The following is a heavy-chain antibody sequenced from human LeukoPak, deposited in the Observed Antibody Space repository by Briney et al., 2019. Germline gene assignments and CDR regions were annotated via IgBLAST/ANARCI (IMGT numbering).Heavy chain of an antibody. CDR2: INHSGST. Sequence: PSETLSLTCAVYGGSFSGYYWSWIRQPPGKGLEWIGEINHSGSTNYNPSLKSRVTISVDTSKNQFSLKLSSVTGADTAVYYCARGRPRYSGYDAQPPNYYYDYMDVWGKGTTVTVSS. J-gene: IGHJ6*03. CDR1: GGSFSGYY. V-gene: IGHV4-34*01. CDR3: ARGRPRYSGYDAQPPNYYYDYMDV. D-gene: IGHD5-12*01.